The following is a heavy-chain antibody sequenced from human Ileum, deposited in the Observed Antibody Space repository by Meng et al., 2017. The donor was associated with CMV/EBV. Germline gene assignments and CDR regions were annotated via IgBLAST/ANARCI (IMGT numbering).Heavy chain of an antibody. Sequence: EVQVVESGGGLAQPGGSLRLSCAASGFTFSNYWMSWVRQAPGKGLEWVANIKQDGGEMHYLDSVKGRFTISKDNDKNSLYLQMDSLRVEDTAIYYCARAYPLTEDSWGQGTLVTVSS. CDR2: IKQDGGEM. J-gene: IGHJ4*02. CDR1: GFTFSNYW. D-gene: IGHD3-9*01. CDR3: ARAYPLTEDS. V-gene: IGHV3-7*04.